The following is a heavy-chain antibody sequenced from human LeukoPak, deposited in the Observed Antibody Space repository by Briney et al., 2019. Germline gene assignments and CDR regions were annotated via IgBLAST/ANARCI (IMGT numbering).Heavy chain of an antibody. J-gene: IGHJ5*02. V-gene: IGHV4-34*01. CDR2: MNPSGST. CDR1: GGSFSGYY. CDR3: ARGGCSSTSCYMVDWFDP. D-gene: IGHD2-2*02. Sequence: PSETLSLTCAVYGGSFSGYYWTWIRQTPEKGLEWIGEMNPSGSTNYNPSLKSRVTISVDTSKNQFSLKLSSVTAADTAVYYCARGGCSSTSCYMVDWFDPWGQGTLVTVSS.